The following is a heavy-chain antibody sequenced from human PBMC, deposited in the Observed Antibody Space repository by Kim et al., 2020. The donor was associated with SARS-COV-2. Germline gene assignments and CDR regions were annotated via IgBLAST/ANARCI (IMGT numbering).Heavy chain of an antibody. D-gene: IGHD3-3*01. J-gene: IGHJ6*02. CDR3: ARHDSGGLLAHYYYGMDV. Sequence: GESLKISCKGSGYSFTSYWIGWVRQMPGKGLEWMGIIYPGDSDTRYSPSFQGQVTISADKSISTAYLQWSSLKASDTAMYYCARHDSGGLLAHYYYGMDVWGQGTTVTVSS. CDR2: IYPGDSDT. V-gene: IGHV5-51*01. CDR1: GYSFTSYW.